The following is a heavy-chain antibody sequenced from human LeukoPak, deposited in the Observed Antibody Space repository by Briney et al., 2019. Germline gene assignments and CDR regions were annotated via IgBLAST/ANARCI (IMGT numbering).Heavy chain of an antibody. J-gene: IGHJ4*02. CDR3: ARGAPNAYLDY. V-gene: IGHV3-53*01. Sequence: GGSLRLSCAASGFTVSSNYMSWVRQAPGKGLEWVSVIYSGGSTYYADSVKGRFTISRDNSKNTLYLQMNSLRAEDTAVYYCARGAPNAYLDYWGQGTLVTVSS. CDR1: GFTVSSNY. CDR2: IYSGGST. D-gene: IGHD4/OR15-4a*01.